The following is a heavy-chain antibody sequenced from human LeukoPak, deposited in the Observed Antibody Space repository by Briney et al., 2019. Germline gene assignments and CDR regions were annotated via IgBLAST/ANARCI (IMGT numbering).Heavy chain of an antibody. J-gene: IGHJ4*02. D-gene: IGHD5-12*01. CDR1: GFTFSIYA. V-gene: IGHV3-23*01. Sequence: PGGSLRLSCAASGFTFSIYAVSWVRQAPGKGLEWASAISGSGGSTYYADSVKGRFTISRDNSKNTLYLQMNSLRAEDTAVYYCAKDAGYSGYDYGYFDYWGQGTLVTVSS. CDR2: ISGSGGST. CDR3: AKDAGYSGYDYGYFDY.